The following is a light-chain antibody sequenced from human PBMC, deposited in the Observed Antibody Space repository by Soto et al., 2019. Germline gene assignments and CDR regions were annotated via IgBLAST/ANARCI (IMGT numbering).Light chain of an antibody. CDR1: QSISTW. V-gene: IGKV1-5*03. CDR3: QQYNSYST. Sequence: DIPMTQSPSTLSASVGDRVTINCRASQSISTWLAWYQQKPGKAPKVLIFKASSLERGVPSRFSGSGSGTEFTLTISSLQPDDFATYYCQQYNSYSTFGQGTKVDI. CDR2: KAS. J-gene: IGKJ1*01.